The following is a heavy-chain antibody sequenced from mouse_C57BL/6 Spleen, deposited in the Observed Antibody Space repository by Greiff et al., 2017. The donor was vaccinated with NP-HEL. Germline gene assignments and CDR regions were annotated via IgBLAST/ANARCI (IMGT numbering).Heavy chain of an antibody. CDR2: IRNKANGYTT. CDR3: ARSSPSYSNYAWFAY. J-gene: IGHJ3*01. V-gene: IGHV7-3*01. CDR1: GFTFADYY. D-gene: IGHD2-5*01. Sequence: EVKLVESGGGLVQPGGSLSLSCAASGFTFADYYMSWVRQPPGKALEWLGFIRNKANGYTTEYSASVKGRFTISRDNSQSILYLQMNALRAEDSATYYCARSSPSYSNYAWFAYWGQGTLVTVSA.